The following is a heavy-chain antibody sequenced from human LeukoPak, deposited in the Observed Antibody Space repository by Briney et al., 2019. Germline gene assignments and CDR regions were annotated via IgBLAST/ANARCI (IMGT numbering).Heavy chain of an antibody. CDR2: IYYRGST. CDR1: GDSISSSSYY. V-gene: IGHV4-39*07. CDR3: ARVVLAAIDY. Sequence: SETLSLTCNVFGDSISSSSYYWGWIRQPPGEGLQWIGAIYYRGSTYYNPSLKRRVTISVDRSKNQFSLKLSSVTAADTAVYYCARVVLAAIDYWGQGTLVTVSS. D-gene: IGHD2-15*01. J-gene: IGHJ4*02.